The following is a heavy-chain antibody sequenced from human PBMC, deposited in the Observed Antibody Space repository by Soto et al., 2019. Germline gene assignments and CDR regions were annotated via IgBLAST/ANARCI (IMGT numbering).Heavy chain of an antibody. CDR2: FSGSGGRT. V-gene: IGHV3-23*01. CDR1: GFTFSSQT. CDR3: AKGSAVRGFDS. Sequence: EVQLLESGGGLVQPGGSLRVSCAASGFTFSSQTMNWVRQAPGKGLEWVSAFSGSGGRTYYADSVKGRFTVSRDNSKNPLDLQMNSLRAEDTAVYYCAKGSAVRGFDSWGQGTLVSVSS. D-gene: IGHD3-10*01. J-gene: IGHJ4*02.